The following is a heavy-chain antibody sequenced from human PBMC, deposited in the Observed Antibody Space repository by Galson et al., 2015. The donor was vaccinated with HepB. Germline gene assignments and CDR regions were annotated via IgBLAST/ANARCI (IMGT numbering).Heavy chain of an antibody. J-gene: IGHJ4*02. CDR1: GGSFSGYY. CDR3: ARVGLNFDY. Sequence: LSLTCAVYGGSFSGYYWSWIRQPPGKGLEWIGEINHSGSTNYNPSLKSRVTIPVDTSKNQFSLKLSSVTAADTAVYYCARVGLNFDYWGQGTLVTVSS. D-gene: IGHD3-16*01. V-gene: IGHV4-34*01. CDR2: INHSGST.